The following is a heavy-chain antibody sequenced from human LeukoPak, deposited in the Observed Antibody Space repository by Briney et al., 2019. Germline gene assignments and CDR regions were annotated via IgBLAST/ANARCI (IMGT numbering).Heavy chain of an antibody. V-gene: IGHV4-59*01. Sequence: SETLSLTCTVSGGSISSYYWSWIRQPPGKGLEWIGYIYYSGSTNYDPSLKSRVTISVDMSKNQFSLKLNSVTAADTAVYYCARRGTYDWFDPWGQGTLVIVSS. CDR2: IYYSGST. D-gene: IGHD3-16*01. J-gene: IGHJ5*02. CDR3: ARRGTYDWFDP. CDR1: GGSISSYY.